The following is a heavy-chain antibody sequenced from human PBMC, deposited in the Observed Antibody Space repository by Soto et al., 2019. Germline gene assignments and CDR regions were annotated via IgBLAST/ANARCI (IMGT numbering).Heavy chain of an antibody. D-gene: IGHD2-15*01. V-gene: IGHV3-33*07. Sequence: QPGWSQRLSCAAYGLTLNRNGMYWIRQAPGKGLEWVAVIWHDGSKEYYSDSVKGRFTISRDNSKNTMYLQMNSVRAEDAAVYYCARFISAGNCFSNAIVFWGQGTMV. CDR3: ARFISAGNCFSNAIVF. CDR2: IWHDGSKE. CDR1: GLTLNRNG. J-gene: IGHJ3*01.